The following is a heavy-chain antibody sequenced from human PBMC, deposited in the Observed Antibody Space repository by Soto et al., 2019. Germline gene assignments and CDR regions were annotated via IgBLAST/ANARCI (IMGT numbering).Heavy chain of an antibody. CDR3: ARDGSYYDSSGPAVY. CDR1: GFTVSSNY. D-gene: IGHD3-22*01. Sequence: GSLRLSCAASGFTVSSNYMSWVRQAPGKGLEWVSVIYSGGSTYYADSVKGRFTISRDNSKNTLYLQMNSLRAEDTAVYYCARDGSYYDSSGPAVYWGQGTLVTVSS. CDR2: IYSGGST. V-gene: IGHV3-53*01. J-gene: IGHJ4*02.